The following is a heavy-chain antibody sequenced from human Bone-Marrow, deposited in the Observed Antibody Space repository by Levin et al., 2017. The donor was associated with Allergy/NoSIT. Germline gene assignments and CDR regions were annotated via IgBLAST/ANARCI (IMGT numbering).Heavy chain of an antibody. CDR3: ARGGKNDAFDV. Sequence: PGGSLRLSCAASGFSVSNYYMSWVRQAPGKGLECVSVIYSGGSSHFADSVKGRFTISRDNSKNTLFLQMNGLRAEDTAVYYCARGGKNDAFDVWGQGTMVNVSS. CDR1: GFSVSNYY. J-gene: IGHJ3*01. V-gene: IGHV3-53*05. CDR2: IYSGGSS.